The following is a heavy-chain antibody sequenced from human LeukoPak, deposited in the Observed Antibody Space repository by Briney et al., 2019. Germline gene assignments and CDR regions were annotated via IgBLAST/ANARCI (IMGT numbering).Heavy chain of an antibody. CDR1: GFTFSSYS. CDR2: ISSSSSYI. Sequence: GGSLRLSCAASGFTFSSYSMNWVRQAPGEGLEWVSSISSSSSYIYYADSVKGRFTISRDNAKNSLYLQMNSLRAEDTALYYCAREGENIYSGYAYWGQGTLVTVSS. CDR3: AREGENIYSGYAY. J-gene: IGHJ4*02. D-gene: IGHD5-12*01. V-gene: IGHV3-21*04.